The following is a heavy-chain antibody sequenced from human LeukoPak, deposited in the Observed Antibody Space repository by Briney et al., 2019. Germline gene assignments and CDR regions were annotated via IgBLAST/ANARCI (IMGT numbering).Heavy chain of an antibody. D-gene: IGHD3-3*01. CDR2: ISGSGRTI. Sequence: GGSLRPSCAASAFTFSDYYMSWIRQAPGKGLEWVSYISGSGRTIYNADSVKGRLTISRDNAKNSLYLQMNSLRAEDTAVYYCAGGPYEFWGGYSYYYMDVWGKGTTVTVSS. CDR3: AGGPYEFWGGYSYYYMDV. J-gene: IGHJ6*03. CDR1: AFTFSDYY. V-gene: IGHV3-11*04.